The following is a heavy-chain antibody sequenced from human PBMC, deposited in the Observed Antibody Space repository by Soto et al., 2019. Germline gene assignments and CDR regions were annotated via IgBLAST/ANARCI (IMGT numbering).Heavy chain of an antibody. V-gene: IGHV3-15*07. D-gene: IGHD3-10*01. CDR3: TTRADIELLWFGELLVY. CDR1: AVTFSNAS. CDR2: IKSKTDGGTT. J-gene: IGHJ4*02. Sequence: GRACRLCWAASAVTFSNASMNWFRPAPGKGLEWVGRIKSKTDGGTTDYAAPVKCRFTISRDDSKNTLYLQMNSLKTEDTAVYYCTTRADIELLWFGELLVYWGQGT.